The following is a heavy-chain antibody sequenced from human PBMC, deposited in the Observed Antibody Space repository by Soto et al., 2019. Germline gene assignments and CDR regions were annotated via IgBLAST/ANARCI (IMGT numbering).Heavy chain of an antibody. CDR2: IWYAGTRK. CDR3: ARTARDVVVVVTAINWFDS. CDR1: GFTFRNYG. Sequence: QVQLVESGGGVAQPGRSLRLSCAASGFTFRNYGMHWVRQAPGKGLEWVAFIWYAGTRKDYSDSVKGRFTISRDNSKNALYLQMNSLRADDTAVYYCARTARDVVVVVTAINWFDSWGQGTRVTVSS. V-gene: IGHV3-33*01. J-gene: IGHJ5*01. D-gene: IGHD2-15*01.